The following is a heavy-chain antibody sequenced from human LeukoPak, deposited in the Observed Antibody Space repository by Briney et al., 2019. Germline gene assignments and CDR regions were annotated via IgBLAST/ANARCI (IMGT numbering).Heavy chain of an antibody. CDR1: VFTFRSYA. Sequence: GGSLRLSCAASVFTFRSYAMNWVRQAPGKGLEWVSLISGSGDSTDYAGSVRGRFTISIDNTKNTLYLQINSLRANDTAVYYWAKRAVACTGRGFDIWGQGTLVTVSS. J-gene: IGHJ3*02. CDR3: AKRAVACTGRGFDI. CDR2: ISGSGDST. D-gene: IGHD6-19*01. V-gene: IGHV3-23*01.